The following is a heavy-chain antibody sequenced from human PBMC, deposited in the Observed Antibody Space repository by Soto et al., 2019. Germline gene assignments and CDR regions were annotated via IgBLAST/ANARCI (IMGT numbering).Heavy chain of an antibody. J-gene: IGHJ3*02. V-gene: IGHV3-48*04. CDR1: GFTFSSYA. Sequence: GGSLRLSCAASGFTFSSYAMSWVRQAPGKGLEWVSYISSSGSTIYYADSVKGRFTISRDNAKNSLYLQMNSLRAEDTAVYYCARATAAGTGYDAFDIWGQGTMVTVSS. D-gene: IGHD6-13*01. CDR2: ISSSGSTI. CDR3: ARATAAGTGYDAFDI.